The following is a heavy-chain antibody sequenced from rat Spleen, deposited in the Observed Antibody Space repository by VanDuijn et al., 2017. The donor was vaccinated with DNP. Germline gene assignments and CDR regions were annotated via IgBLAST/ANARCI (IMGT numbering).Heavy chain of an antibody. J-gene: IGHJ2*01. CDR2: ITTSGVTT. CDR3: TRIHTTGIIGY. Sequence: EVQLVESGGGLVQPGRSLTLSCADSGFTFSDYNMAWVRQAPKKGLEWVASITTSGVTTYYRDSVKGRFTVSRDNAKSTLYLQMDSLRSEDTATYYCTRIHTTGIIGYWGQGVMVTVSS. V-gene: IGHV5-25*01. CDR1: GFTFSDYN. D-gene: IGHD1-9*01.